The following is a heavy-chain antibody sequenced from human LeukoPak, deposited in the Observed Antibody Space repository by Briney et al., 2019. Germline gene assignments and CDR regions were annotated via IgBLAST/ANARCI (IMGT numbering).Heavy chain of an antibody. CDR3: AKDLAVAGTHFDY. CDR1: GFTFSSYG. D-gene: IGHD6-19*01. J-gene: IGHJ4*02. V-gene: IGHV3-30*18. CDR2: ISYDGSNK. Sequence: GGSLRLSCAASGFTFSSYGMHWVRQAPGKGLEWVAVISYDGSNKYYADSVKGRSTISRDNSKNTLYLQMNSLRAEDTAVYYCAKDLAVAGTHFDYWGQGTLVTVSS.